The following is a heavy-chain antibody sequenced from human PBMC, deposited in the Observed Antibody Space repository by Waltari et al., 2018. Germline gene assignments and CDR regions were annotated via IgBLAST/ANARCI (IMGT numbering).Heavy chain of an antibody. CDR1: GGSLSGFY. CDR3: ARAPGYKGIFDH. D-gene: IGHD5-12*01. Sequence: QVQLQGWGAGLLKPSETLSLTCAVSGGSLSGFYWTWIRQSPGKGLEWIGDVNHGGDTNDNPSRETRLTVSVDTSKKQFSLRMRSVTAAETAVYYCARAPGYKGIFDHWGQGILVTVSS. CDR2: VNHGGDT. J-gene: IGHJ5*02. V-gene: IGHV4-34*01.